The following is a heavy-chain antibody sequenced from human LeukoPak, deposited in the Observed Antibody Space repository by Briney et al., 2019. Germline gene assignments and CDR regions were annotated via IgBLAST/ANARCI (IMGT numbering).Heavy chain of an antibody. CDR1: GFTFSNAW. V-gene: IGHV3-15*01. J-gene: IGHJ6*03. CDR3: TTDPPYYGSYYYYMDV. D-gene: IGHD3-10*01. Sequence: GGSLRLSCAASGFTFSNAWMSWVRQAPGKGLEWVGRIKSKTDGGTTDYAAPVKGRFTISRDDSKNTLYLQMNSLKTEDTAVYYCTTDPPYYGSYYYYMDVWGKGTTVTVSS. CDR2: IKSKTDGGTT.